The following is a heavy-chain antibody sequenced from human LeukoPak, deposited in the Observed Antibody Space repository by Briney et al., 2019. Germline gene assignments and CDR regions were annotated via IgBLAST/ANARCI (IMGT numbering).Heavy chain of an antibody. CDR1: GFTFSNYA. V-gene: IGHV3-48*01. CDR3: ARDRGGAYDFWSGYYTGYFDY. Sequence: GGSLRLSCAASGFTFSNYAMNWVRQAPGKGLEWVSYISSSSSTIYYADSVKGRFTISRDNAKNSLYLQMNSLRAEDTAVFYCARDRGGAYDFWSGYYTGYFDYWGQGTLVTVSS. CDR2: ISSSSSTI. D-gene: IGHD3-3*01. J-gene: IGHJ4*02.